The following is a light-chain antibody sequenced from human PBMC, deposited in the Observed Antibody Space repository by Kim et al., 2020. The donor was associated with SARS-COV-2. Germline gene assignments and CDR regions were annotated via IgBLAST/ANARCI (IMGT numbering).Light chain of an antibody. CDR1: SSDVGGYNY. CDR2: DVS. V-gene: IGLV2-11*01. Sequence: GQSVTLSCTGTSSDVGGYNYVSWYQQQPGKALKLMIYDVSKRPSGVPDRFSGSKSGNTASLTISGLQAEDEADYCCCSYAGSYTYVFGTGTKVTVL. J-gene: IGLJ1*01. CDR3: CSYAGSYTYV.